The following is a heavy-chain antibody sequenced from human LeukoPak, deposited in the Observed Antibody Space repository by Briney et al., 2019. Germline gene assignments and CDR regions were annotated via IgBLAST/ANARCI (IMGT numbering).Heavy chain of an antibody. D-gene: IGHD3-22*01. CDR1: GGSFSGYY. J-gene: IGHJ4*02. CDR3: ARTDDSSGYYYLFDY. CDR2: IKQDGSEK. V-gene: IGHV3-7*01. Sequence: ETLSLTCAVYGGSFSGYYWSWVRQAPGKGLEWVANIKQDGSEKYYVDSVKGRFTISRDNAKNSLYLQMNSLRAEDTAVYYCARTDDSSGYYYLFDYWGQGTLVTVSS.